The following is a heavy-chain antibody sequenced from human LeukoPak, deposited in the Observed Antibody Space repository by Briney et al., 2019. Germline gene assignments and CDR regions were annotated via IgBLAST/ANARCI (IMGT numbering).Heavy chain of an antibody. J-gene: IGHJ6*03. CDR1: GYTFTSYG. V-gene: IGHV1-18*01. CDR2: ISAYNGNT. D-gene: IGHD5-12*01. Sequence: ASVKVSCKASGYTFTSYGISWVRQAPGQGLEWMGWISAYNGNTNYAQKLQGRVTMTTDTSTSTAYMELRSLRSDDTAVYYCARVSSGYDFGYYYYMDVWGKGTTVTVSS. CDR3: ARVSSGYDFGYYYYMDV.